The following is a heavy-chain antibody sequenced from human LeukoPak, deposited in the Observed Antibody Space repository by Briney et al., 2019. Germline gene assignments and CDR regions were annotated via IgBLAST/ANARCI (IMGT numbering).Heavy chain of an antibody. CDR1: GDSISSSSYY. V-gene: IGHV4-39*07. D-gene: IGHD3-10*01. Sequence: SETLSLTCTVSGDSISSSSYYWGWIRQPPGKGLEWIGSIFYSGSTYYNPSLKSRITISLDTSKNQFSLKLRSVTAADTAVYYCARVEEGYGSGRRENYYYYYMDVWGKGTTVTISS. CDR2: IFYSGST. CDR3: ARVEEGYGSGRRENYYYYYMDV. J-gene: IGHJ6*03.